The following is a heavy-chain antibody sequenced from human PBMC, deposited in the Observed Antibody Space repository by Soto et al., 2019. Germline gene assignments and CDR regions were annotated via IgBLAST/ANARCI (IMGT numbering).Heavy chain of an antibody. Sequence: GGSLRLSCAASGFTVSSNYRTWVRPAPGKGLEWVSVIYSGGSTYYADSVKGRFTISRDNSKNTLYLQMNSLRAEDTAVYYCARVGDDYSFYYYGMDVWGQGTTVTVSS. CDR1: GFTVSSNY. CDR3: ARVGDDYSFYYYGMDV. V-gene: IGHV3-53*01. J-gene: IGHJ6*02. CDR2: IYSGGST. D-gene: IGHD4-4*01.